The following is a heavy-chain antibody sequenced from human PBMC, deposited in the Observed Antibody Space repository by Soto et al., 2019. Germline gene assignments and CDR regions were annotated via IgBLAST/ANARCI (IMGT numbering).Heavy chain of an antibody. V-gene: IGHV3-7*05. CDR1: GFTLSAYW. CDR2: INRDGSKK. J-gene: IGHJ3*02. CDR3: ARDVSPGSSSLYLDAFDI. D-gene: IGHD6-13*01. Sequence: EVQLEESGGDLVQPGGSLRLSCAASGFTLSAYWMTWVRQAPGKGLEWVANINRDGSKKSYLDSVRGRFTICRDNVGNSLYLQMASLRADDTALYYCARDVSPGSSSLYLDAFDIWGQGTMVTVSS.